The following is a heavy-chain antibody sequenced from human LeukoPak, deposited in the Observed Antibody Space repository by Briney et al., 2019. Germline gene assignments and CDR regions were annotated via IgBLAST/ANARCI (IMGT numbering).Heavy chain of an antibody. V-gene: IGHV3-23*01. CDR3: AKDQKSIAATGYDY. CDR1: GFTFCNYA. J-gene: IGHJ4*02. CDR2: ISGSGGST. Sequence: GGSLRLSCAASGFTFCNYAMSWVGQGPGKGVEWVSTISGSGGSTYYADSGKGGFTIYRENAKKTLFVQMNRVRGDETAVYFCAKDQKSIAATGYDYWGQGTLVTVSS. D-gene: IGHD6-13*01.